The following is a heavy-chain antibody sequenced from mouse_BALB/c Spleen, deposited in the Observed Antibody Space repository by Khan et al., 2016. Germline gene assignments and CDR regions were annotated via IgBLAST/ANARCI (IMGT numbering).Heavy chain of an antibody. J-gene: IGHJ4*01. Sequence: EVQLQESGPGLVKPSQSLSLTCSVIGYSITSGYYWNWIRQFPGNKLEWMGYISYDGNNNYNPSLKNRLSITRDTSKNQFFLKLNSVTTEDTATYYCAVVYYGSHYYDDAMDYWGQGTSVTVSS. D-gene: IGHD1-1*01. V-gene: IGHV3-6*02. CDR1: GYSITSGYY. CDR3: AVVYYGSHYYDDAMDY. CDR2: ISYDGNN.